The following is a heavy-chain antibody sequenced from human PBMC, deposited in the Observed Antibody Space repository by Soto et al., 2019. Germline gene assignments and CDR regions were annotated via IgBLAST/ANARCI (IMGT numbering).Heavy chain of an antibody. D-gene: IGHD4-4*01. CDR1: GFTFSSYA. J-gene: IGHJ2*01. CDR3: ARPLWRDDYNWGYFDL. V-gene: IGHV3-30-3*01. Sequence: QVQLVESGGGVVQPGRSLRLSCAASGFTFSSYAMHWVRQAPGKGLEWVAVISYDGSKKYYADSVKGRFTISRDNFKNTRYLQMNSLRAEDTAVYYCARPLWRDDYNWGYFDLWGRGTLVTVSS. CDR2: ISYDGSKK.